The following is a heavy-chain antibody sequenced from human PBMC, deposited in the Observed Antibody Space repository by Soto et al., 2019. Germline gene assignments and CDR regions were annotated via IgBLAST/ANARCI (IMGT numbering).Heavy chain of an antibody. V-gene: IGHV4-4*02. D-gene: IGHD3-3*01. CDR1: GGSISSSNW. CDR2: IYHSGST. Sequence: QVQLQESGPGLVKPSGTLSLTCAVSGGSISSSNWWSWVRQPPGKGLEWIGEIYHSGSTNYNPSLKSRVTISVDKSKNQFSLKLSSVTAADTAVYYCARVYYDFWSGYGRKRETPTAGYYYYGMDVWGQGTTVTVSS. CDR3: ARVYYDFWSGYGRKRETPTAGYYYYGMDV. J-gene: IGHJ6*02.